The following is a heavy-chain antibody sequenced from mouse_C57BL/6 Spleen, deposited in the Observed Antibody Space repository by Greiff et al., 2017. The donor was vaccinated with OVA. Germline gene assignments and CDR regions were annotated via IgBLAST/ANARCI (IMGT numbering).Heavy chain of an antibody. CDR1: GFSLTSYG. CDR2: IWRGGST. D-gene: IGHD2-1*01. V-gene: IGHV2-5*01. J-gene: IGHJ4*01. CDR3: AKKEDGNYVMDY. Sequence: VMLVESGPGLVQPSQSLSITCTVSGFSLTSYGVHWVRQSPGKGLEWLGVIWRGGSTDYNAAFMSRLSITKDNSKSQVFFKMNSLQADDTAIYYCAKKEDGNYVMDYWGQGTSVTVSS.